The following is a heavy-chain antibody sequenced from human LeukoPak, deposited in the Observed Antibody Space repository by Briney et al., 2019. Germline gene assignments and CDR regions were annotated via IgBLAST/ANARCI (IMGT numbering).Heavy chain of an antibody. J-gene: IGHJ4*02. V-gene: IGHV3-66*02. CDR1: GFTVSSNY. CDR3: ARDSSYGDFFAY. CDR2: IYSGGST. Sequence: PGRSLRLSCAASGFTVSSNYMSWVRQAPGKGLEWVSVIYSGGSTYYADSVKGRFTISRDNSKNTLSLQMNSLRAEDTAVYYCARDSSYGDFFAYWAQEPLVTVPS. D-gene: IGHD4-17*01.